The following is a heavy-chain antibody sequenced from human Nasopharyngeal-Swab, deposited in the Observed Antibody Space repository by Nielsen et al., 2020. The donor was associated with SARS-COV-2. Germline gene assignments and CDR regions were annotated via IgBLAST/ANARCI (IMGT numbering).Heavy chain of an antibody. Sequence: GETLSLTCAGSGVTISTDGMHWVRNAPAKGQRGVARMSREGSRTNYADSVKGRFAISRDNAKNTLYLQMNTLSAEDTGVYYCARDCDTATCYRSAADTWGQGTLVTVSS. CDR1: GVTISTDG. CDR2: MSREGSRT. D-gene: IGHD2-2*01. J-gene: IGHJ5*01. V-gene: IGHV3-74*01. CDR3: ARDCDTATCYRSAADT.